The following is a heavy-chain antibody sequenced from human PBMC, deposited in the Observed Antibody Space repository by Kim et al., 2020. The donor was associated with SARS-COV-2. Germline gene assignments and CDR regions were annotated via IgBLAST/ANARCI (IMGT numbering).Heavy chain of an antibody. Sequence: SETLSLTCAVYGESFSGYYWSWIRQPPGKGLEWIGEINQSGSTNYNPSLKSRVTISADTSKNQFSLRLSSVTVADTAVYYCARSRDLDYWGQGTLVTVSS. J-gene: IGHJ4*02. V-gene: IGHV4-34*01. CDR2: INQSGST. CDR3: ARSRDLDY. CDR1: GESFSGYY. D-gene: IGHD6-13*01.